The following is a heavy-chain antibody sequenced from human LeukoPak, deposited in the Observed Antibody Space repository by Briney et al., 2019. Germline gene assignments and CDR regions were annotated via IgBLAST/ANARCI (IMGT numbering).Heavy chain of an antibody. CDR1: GDTFTGYY. Sequence: ASVKVSCKASGDTFTGYYMHWVRQAPGQGLEWMGWINPNSGGTNYAQKFQGRVTMTRDTSISTAYMELSRLRSDDTAVYYCARDLRGYCSSTSCYTPTGIDYWGQGTLVTVSS. V-gene: IGHV1-2*02. CDR2: INPNSGGT. CDR3: ARDLRGYCSSTSCYTPTGIDY. D-gene: IGHD2-2*02. J-gene: IGHJ4*02.